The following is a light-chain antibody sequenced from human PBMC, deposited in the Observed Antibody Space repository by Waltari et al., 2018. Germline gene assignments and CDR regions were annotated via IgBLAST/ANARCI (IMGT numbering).Light chain of an antibody. CDR3: QKYGTLPAT. Sequence: EIVLTQSPGTLSLSRGERATLSCRASQSVSKYLAWYQQKPGQAPRLLIYDASTRATGIPDRFSGSGWGTDFSLTISRLEPEEFAVYYCQKYGTLPATFGQGTKVQ. V-gene: IGKV3-20*01. J-gene: IGKJ1*01. CDR1: QSVSKY. CDR2: DAS.